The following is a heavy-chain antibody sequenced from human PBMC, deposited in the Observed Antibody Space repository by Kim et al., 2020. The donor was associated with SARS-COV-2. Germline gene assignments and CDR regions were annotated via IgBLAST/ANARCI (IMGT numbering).Heavy chain of an antibody. Sequence: GGSLRLSCAASGFTFSNAWMSWVRQAPGKGLEWVGRIKSKTDGGTTDYAAPVKGRFTISRDDSKNTLYLQMNSLKTEDTAVYYCTTGDSRLYYYGMDVWGQGTTVTVSS. J-gene: IGHJ6*02. CDR2: IKSKTDGGTT. V-gene: IGHV3-15*01. CDR1: GFTFSNAW. D-gene: IGHD6-13*01. CDR3: TTGDSRLYYYGMDV.